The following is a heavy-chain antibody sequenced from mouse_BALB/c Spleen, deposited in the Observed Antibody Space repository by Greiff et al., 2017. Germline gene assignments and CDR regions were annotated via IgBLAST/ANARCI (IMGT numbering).Heavy chain of an antibody. V-gene: IGHV5-17*02. CDR1: GFTFSSFG. J-gene: IGHJ4*01. D-gene: IGHD4-1*01. Sequence: EVMLVESGGGLVQPGGSLKLSCAASGFTFSSFGMHWVRQAPEKGLEWVAYISSGSSTIYYADTVKGRFTISRDNPKNTLFLQMTSLRSEDTAMYYCARSGTRAMDDWGQGTSVTVSS. CDR2: ISSGSSTI. CDR3: ARSGTRAMDD.